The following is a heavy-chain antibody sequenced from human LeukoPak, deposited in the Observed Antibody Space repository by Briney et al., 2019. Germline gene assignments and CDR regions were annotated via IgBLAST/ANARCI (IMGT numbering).Heavy chain of an antibody. V-gene: IGHV3-13*01. CDR1: GFTFSSYD. D-gene: IGHD1-26*01. J-gene: IGHJ6*02. CDR2: IGTAGDT. CDR3: ARVGATAGVPSGMDV. Sequence: GGSLRLSCAASGFTFSSYDMHWVRQATGKGLEWVSAIGTAGDTYYPGSVKGRFTISRENAKNSLYLQMNSPRAEDTAVYYCARVGATAGVPSGMDVWGQGTTVTVSS.